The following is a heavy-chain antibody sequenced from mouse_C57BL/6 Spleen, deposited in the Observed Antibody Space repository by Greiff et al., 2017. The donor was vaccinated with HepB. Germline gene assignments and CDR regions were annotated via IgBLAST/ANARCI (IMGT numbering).Heavy chain of an antibody. CDR1: GFTFSSYT. CDR3: ARRATTDFDY. V-gene: IGHV5-9*01. Sequence: GKLVESGGGLVKPGGSLKLSCAASGFTFSSYTMSWVRQTPEKRLEWVATISGGGGNTYYPDSVKGRFTISRDNAKNTLYLQMSSLRSEDTALYYCARRATTDFDYWGQGTTLTVSS. D-gene: IGHD1-1*01. CDR2: ISGGGGNT. J-gene: IGHJ2*01.